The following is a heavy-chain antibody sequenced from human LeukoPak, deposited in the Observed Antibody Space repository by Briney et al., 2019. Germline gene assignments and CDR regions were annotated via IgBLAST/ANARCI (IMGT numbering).Heavy chain of an antibody. Sequence: GGSLRLSCAASGFTFSSYGMHWVRQAPGKGLEWVAVIWYDGSNKYYADSVKGRSTISRDNSKNTLCLQMNSLRAEDTAVYYCAREDSSSLDYWGQGTLVTVSS. CDR1: GFTFSSYG. D-gene: IGHD6-6*01. V-gene: IGHV3-33*01. CDR3: AREDSSSLDY. J-gene: IGHJ4*02. CDR2: IWYDGSNK.